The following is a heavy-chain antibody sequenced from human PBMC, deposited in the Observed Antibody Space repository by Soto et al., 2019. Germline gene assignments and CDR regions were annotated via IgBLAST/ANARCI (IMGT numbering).Heavy chain of an antibody. V-gene: IGHV3-72*01. CDR1: GFTFSDYY. CDR3: VRNAMGWFVP. Sequence: EIQLVDSGGGSVQPGGSLRLSCVASGFTFSDYYMDWVRPAPGKGLEWVARVKHRPKNYDTEYAASVTGRFIISRDDSQNSMFLQMNSLKAEDTAVYNCVRNAMGWFVPCDQGTLVTVSS. D-gene: IGHD3-16*01. J-gene: IGHJ5*02. CDR2: VKHRPKNYDT.